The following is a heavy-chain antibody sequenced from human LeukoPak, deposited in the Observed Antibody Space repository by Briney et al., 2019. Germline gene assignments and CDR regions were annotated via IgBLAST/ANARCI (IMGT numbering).Heavy chain of an antibody. CDR1: GFTFTNAW. J-gene: IGHJ4*02. V-gene: IGHV3-15*01. CDR2: IKSKADGGTT. CDR3: TTDKDFWGGYQDF. Sequence: GGSLRLSCVASGFTFTNAWMTWVRQAPGKGLEWVGRIKSKADGGTTDYVASVKGRIIISRNDSKDTMYLQMNSLKVEDTGVYYCTTDKDFWGGYQDFWGQGILVSVSS. D-gene: IGHD3-3*01.